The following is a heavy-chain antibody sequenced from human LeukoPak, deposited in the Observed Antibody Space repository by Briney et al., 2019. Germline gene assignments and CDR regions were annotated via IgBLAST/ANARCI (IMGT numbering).Heavy chain of an antibody. CDR3: ARHHRCNGGSCYYYGMDV. CDR2: IYYSGST. J-gene: IGHJ6*02. Sequence: SETLSLTCTVSGGSISSYYWSWIRQPPGKGLEWIGYIYYSGSTNYNPSLKSRVTISVDTSKNQFSLKLSSVTAADTAVYYCARHHRCNGGSCYYYGMDVWGQGTTVTVSS. V-gene: IGHV4-59*08. D-gene: IGHD2-15*01. CDR1: GGSISSYY.